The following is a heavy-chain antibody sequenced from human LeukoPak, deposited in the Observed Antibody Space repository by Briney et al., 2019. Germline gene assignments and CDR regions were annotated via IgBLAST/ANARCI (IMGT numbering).Heavy chain of an antibody. Sequence: GGSLRPSCPASGLTFSSYSLTWFGQAQGKGRRWVSYISSSSSTIYYADSVKGRFTISRDNAKNSLYLQMNSLRAEDTAVYYCAREKYSSSPDYFDYWGQGTLVTVSS. CDR2: ISSSSSTI. D-gene: IGHD6-13*01. CDR1: GLTFSSYS. V-gene: IGHV3-48*01. CDR3: AREKYSSSPDYFDY. J-gene: IGHJ4*02.